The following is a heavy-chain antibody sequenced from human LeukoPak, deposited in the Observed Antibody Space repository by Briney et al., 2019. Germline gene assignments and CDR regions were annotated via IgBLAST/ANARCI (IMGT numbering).Heavy chain of an antibody. V-gene: IGHV4-61*02. D-gene: IGHD3-3*01. CDR3: ARTIFGVVY. CDR2: IYTSGST. CDR1: GGSISSGSYY. Sequence: SQTLSLTCTVSGGSISSGSYYGSWIRQPAGKGLQWIGRIYTSGSTNYNPSLKGRASISGDRSRNQFSLKLSSVTAADTAVYYCARTIFGVVYWGQGTLVTVSS. J-gene: IGHJ4*02.